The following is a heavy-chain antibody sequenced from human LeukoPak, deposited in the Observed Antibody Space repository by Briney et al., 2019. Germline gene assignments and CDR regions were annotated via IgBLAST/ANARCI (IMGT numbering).Heavy chain of an antibody. CDR2: ISAYNGNT. CDR1: GYTFTSYG. CDR3: ARFSGSYFRLAYFDY. D-gene: IGHD1-26*01. Sequence: ASVKVSCKASGYTFTSYGISWVRQAPGQGLEWMGWISAYNGNTNYAQKLQGRVTMTTDTSTSTAYMELRSLRSDDTAVYYCARFSGSYFRLAYFDYWGQGTLVTVSS. V-gene: IGHV1-18*01. J-gene: IGHJ4*02.